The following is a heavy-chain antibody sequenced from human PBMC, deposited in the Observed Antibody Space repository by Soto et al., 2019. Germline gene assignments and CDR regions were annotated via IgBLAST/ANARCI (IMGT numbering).Heavy chain of an antibody. V-gene: IGHV1-3*01. D-gene: IGHD2-15*01. Sequence: ASVKVSCKASGYTFTGYAMHWVRQAPGQRLEWMGWINASIGKANYAQKFQGRVTITRDKSASTAYMELSSLRSEDTAVYYCARDRGGMYYCSGGSCYSDLWFDPWGQGTLVTVSS. CDR3: ARDRGGMYYCSGGSCYSDLWFDP. CDR1: GYTFTGYA. J-gene: IGHJ5*02. CDR2: INASIGKA.